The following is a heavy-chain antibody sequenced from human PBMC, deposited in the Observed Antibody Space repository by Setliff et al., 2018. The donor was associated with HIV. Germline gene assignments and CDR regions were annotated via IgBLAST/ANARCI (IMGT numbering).Heavy chain of an antibody. J-gene: IGHJ4*02. CDR2: IYRGGST. V-gene: IGHV3-53*01. D-gene: IGHD3-22*01. CDR1: GFTVSSNY. CDR3: AREVGDSSGYYYRNYYFDS. Sequence: GGSLRLSCAASGFTVSSNYMSWVRQAPGKGLEWVSVIYRGGSTYYADSVRGRFTISRDNSKNTLYLQMDSLGAEDTAVYYCAREVGDSSGYYYRNYYFDSWGQGTLVTVSS.